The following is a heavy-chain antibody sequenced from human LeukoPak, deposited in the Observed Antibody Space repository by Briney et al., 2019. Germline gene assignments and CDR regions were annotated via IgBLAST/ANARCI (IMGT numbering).Heavy chain of an antibody. J-gene: IGHJ4*02. D-gene: IGHD6-19*01. CDR3: AREEDQWLVFDY. CDR1: GYTFTSYG. Sequence: ASVKVSCKASGYTFTSYGISWVRQAPGQGLEWMGWISAYNGNTNYAQKLQGRVTMTTDTSTSTAYMELRGLRSDDTAVYYCAREEDQWLVFDYWGQGTLVTVSS. V-gene: IGHV1-18*01. CDR2: ISAYNGNT.